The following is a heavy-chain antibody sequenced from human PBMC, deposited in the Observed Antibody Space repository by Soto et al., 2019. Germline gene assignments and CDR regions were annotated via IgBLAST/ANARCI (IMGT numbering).Heavy chain of an antibody. CDR2: IYYSGST. CDR1: GGSISRGGYY. V-gene: IGHV4-31*03. Sequence: SETLSLTCTVSGGSISRGGYYWSWIRQHPGKGLEWIGYIYYSGSTYYNPSLKSRVTISVDTSKNQFSLKLSSVTAADTAVYYCARWWAKARTFDPWGQGTLVTVSS. CDR3: ARWWAKARTFDP. J-gene: IGHJ5*02. D-gene: IGHD2-15*01.